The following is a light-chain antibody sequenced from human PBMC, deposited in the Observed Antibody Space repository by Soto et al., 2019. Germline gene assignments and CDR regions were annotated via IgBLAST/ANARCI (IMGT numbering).Light chain of an antibody. Sequence: EIVLTQSPGTLSLSPGERATLSCRASQSVSSNDLAWYQQKTGQAPRLLIYGASSRATGIPERFSGSGSGTDFTLTLSRLEPEDFAVYYCQHYGRSAYTFGQGTPLEIK. CDR2: GAS. V-gene: IGKV3-20*01. J-gene: IGKJ2*01. CDR1: QSVSSND. CDR3: QHYGRSAYT.